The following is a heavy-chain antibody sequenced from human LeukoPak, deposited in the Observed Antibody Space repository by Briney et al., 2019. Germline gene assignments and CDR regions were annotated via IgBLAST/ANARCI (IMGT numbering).Heavy chain of an antibody. J-gene: IGHJ6*02. CDR3: ARDYPSGWFRYGMDV. CDR2: ISAYNGNT. CDR1: GYTFTSYG. V-gene: IGHV1-18*01. Sequence: ASVKVSCKASGYTFTSYGISWVRQAPGQGLEWMGWISAYNGNTNYVQKLQGRVTMTTDTSTSTAYMELRSLRSDDTAVYYCARDYPSGWFRYGMDVWGQGTTVTVSS. D-gene: IGHD6-19*01.